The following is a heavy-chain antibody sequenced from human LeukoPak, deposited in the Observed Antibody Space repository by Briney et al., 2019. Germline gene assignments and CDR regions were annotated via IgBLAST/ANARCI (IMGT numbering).Heavy chain of an antibody. CDR3: AKAPNYYGSGSPYQMVV. CDR2: INPNSGYT. D-gene: IGHD3-10*01. V-gene: IGHV1-8*01. Sequence: ASVKVSCKASGYTFASDDINWVRQATGQGLEWMGWINPNSGYTGYAQKFQGRVTMTANPSISTVYLELSSLRSEDTAVYYCAKAPNYYGSGSPYQMVVWGKGTMVTVSS. CDR1: GYTFASDD. J-gene: IGHJ6*04.